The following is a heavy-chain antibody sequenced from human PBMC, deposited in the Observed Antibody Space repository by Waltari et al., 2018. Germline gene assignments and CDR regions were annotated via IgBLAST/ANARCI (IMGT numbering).Heavy chain of an antibody. V-gene: IGHV4-38-2*02. J-gene: IGHJ4*02. CDR3: AGDYGNQINYFDF. Sequence: QVQLQESGPGLVKPSETLSLTCTVSGYSISSGYYWGWIRQPPWKGLEWIGSIYHSGTTYYNPSLKSRVTISIDASKNQFSLKLSAVTAADTAMYYCAGDYGNQINYFDFWGQGTLVTVSS. D-gene: IGHD4-4*01. CDR2: IYHSGTT. CDR1: GYSISSGYY.